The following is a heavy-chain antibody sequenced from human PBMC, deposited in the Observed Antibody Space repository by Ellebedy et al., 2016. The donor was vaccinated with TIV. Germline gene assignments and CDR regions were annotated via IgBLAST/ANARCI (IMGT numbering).Heavy chain of an antibody. CDR2: IYLHDSDT. V-gene: IGHV5-51*01. CDR3: ARQTSYYDSRGYFLT. CDR1: AYSFTSYW. Sequence: GESLKISCKGSAYSFTSYWIAWVRQMPGKGLEWMGIIYLHDSDTRYSPSFQGQVTISADKSIKTAYLQWTSLKASDTPVYYCARQTSYYDSRGYFLTWGQGTTVTVSS. D-gene: IGHD3-22*01. J-gene: IGHJ6*02.